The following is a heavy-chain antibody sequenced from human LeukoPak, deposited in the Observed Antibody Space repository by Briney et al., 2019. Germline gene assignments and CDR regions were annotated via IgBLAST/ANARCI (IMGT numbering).Heavy chain of an antibody. D-gene: IGHD3-10*01. CDR2: INAGNGNT. V-gene: IGHV1-3*01. CDR1: GYTFTSYA. Sequence: ASVKVSCKASGYTFTSYAMHWVRQAPGQRLEWMGWINAGNGNTKYSQKFQGRVTITRDTTASTAYMELNSLTCEETGVYLCAGRMVRGVNWFDPWGQGNLVTASS. J-gene: IGHJ5*02. CDR3: AGRMVRGVNWFDP.